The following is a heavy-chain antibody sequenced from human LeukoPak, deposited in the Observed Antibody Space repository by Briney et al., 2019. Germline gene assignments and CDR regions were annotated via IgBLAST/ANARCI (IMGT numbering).Heavy chain of an antibody. D-gene: IGHD2-21*02. CDR2: INPNSGGT. V-gene: IGHV1-2*06. CDR3: ARAKWGCGGDCYSMVDY. CDR1: GYTFTGYY. Sequence: SVKVSCKASGYTFTGYYMHWVRQAPGQGLEWVGRINPNSGGTNYAQKFQGRVTMTRDTSISTAYMELSRLRSDDTAVYYCARAKWGCGGDCYSMVDYWGQGTLVTVSS. J-gene: IGHJ4*02.